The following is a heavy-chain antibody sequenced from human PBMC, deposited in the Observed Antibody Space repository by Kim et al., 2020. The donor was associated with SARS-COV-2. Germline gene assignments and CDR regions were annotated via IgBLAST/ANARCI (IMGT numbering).Heavy chain of an antibody. Sequence: SETLSLTCTVSGGSISSGGYYWSWIRQHPGKGLEWIGYIYYSGSTYYNPSLKSRVTISVDTSKNQFSLKLSSVTAADTAVYYCARAPYDFWSGYYRMGVKDWGQGTLVTVSS. V-gene: IGHV4-31*03. J-gene: IGHJ4*02. CDR1: GGSISSGGYY. CDR2: IYYSGST. D-gene: IGHD3-3*01. CDR3: ARAPYDFWSGYYRMGVKD.